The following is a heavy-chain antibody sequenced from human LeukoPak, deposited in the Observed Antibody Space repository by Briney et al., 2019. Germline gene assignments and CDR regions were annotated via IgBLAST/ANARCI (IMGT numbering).Heavy chain of an antibody. Sequence: GGSLRLSCAASGFTFSSYSMNWVRQAPGKGLEWVSSISFGSGYIYYADSLKGRFTISRDNSKNMVYLQMNSLRAEDTAVYYCAKDRGFHYSGSGTYSSEFDNWGQGTVVTVSS. CDR1: GFTFSSYS. J-gene: IGHJ4*02. CDR2: ISFGSGYI. V-gene: IGHV3-21*01. D-gene: IGHD3-10*01. CDR3: AKDRGFHYSGSGTYSSEFDN.